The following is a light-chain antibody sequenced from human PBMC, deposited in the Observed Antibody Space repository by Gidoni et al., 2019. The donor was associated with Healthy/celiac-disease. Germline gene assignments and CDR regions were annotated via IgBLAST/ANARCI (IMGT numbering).Light chain of an antibody. Sequence: DIQMTQSPSSLSASVGDRVSITCRASQSISSYLNWYQQKPGKAPKLLIYAASSLQSGVPSRFSGSGSGTDFKLTISSLQPEDFATYYCQQSYSTPCSFGQGTKLEIK. CDR2: AAS. CDR3: QQSYSTPCS. J-gene: IGKJ2*04. CDR1: QSISSY. V-gene: IGKV1-39*01.